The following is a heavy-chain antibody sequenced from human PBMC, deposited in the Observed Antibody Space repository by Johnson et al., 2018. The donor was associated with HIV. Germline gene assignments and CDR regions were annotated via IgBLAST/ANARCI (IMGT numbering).Heavy chain of an antibody. Sequence: VQLVESGGGLIQPGGSLRISCAASGFSFSTYDMHWVRQAPGKGLEWVSGIDWNSGSIGYADSVKGRFTISRDNAKNSLYLQMNSLRDEDTALYYCARATYYYDTSGYLTRPRAFDVWGQGTMVTVSS. J-gene: IGHJ3*01. V-gene: IGHV3-9*01. D-gene: IGHD3-22*01. CDR3: ARATYYYDTSGYLTRPRAFDV. CDR2: IDWNSGSI. CDR1: GFSFSTYD.